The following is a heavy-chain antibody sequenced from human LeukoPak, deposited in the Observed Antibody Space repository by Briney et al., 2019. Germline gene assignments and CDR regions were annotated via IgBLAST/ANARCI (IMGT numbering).Heavy chain of an antibody. D-gene: IGHD5-18*01. CDR3: ARDQKSGIQLSSYYYYMDV. V-gene: IGHV3-21*01. J-gene: IGHJ6*03. CDR2: ISSSSSYI. Sequence: SPGGSLRLSCAASGFTFSSYSMNWVRQAPGKGLEWVSSISSSSSYIYYADSVKGRFTISRDNAKNSLYLQMNSLRAEDTAVYYCARDQKSGIQLSSYYYYMDVWGKGTTVTVSS. CDR1: GFTFSSYS.